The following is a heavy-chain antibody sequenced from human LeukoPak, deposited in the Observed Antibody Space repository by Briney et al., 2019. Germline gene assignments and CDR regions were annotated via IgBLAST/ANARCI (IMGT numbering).Heavy chain of an antibody. V-gene: IGHV4-38-2*02. CDR3: ARGGYCSSTSCSSIDY. D-gene: IGHD2-2*01. CDR1: GYSISSGYY. Sequence: PSETLSLTCTVSGYSISSGYYWGWIRQPPGKGLEWIGSIYHSGSTYYNPSLKSRVTISVDTSKNQFSLKLRSVTAADTAVYYCARGGYCSSTSCSSIDYWGKGTLVTVSS. CDR2: IYHSGST. J-gene: IGHJ4*02.